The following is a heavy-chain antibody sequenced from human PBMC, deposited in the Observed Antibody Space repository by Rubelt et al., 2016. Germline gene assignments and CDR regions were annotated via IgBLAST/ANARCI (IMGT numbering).Heavy chain of an antibody. CDR1: GYTFTGYY. Sequence: QVQLVQSGAEVKKPGASVKVSCKASGYTFTGYYMHWVRQAPGQGLEWMGRINPNSGGTNYEPKCQGRVTVTSATCVSTAYLGRSRRGSDVSGVYYCACGYGTGFDPWGQGTLVTVSS. D-gene: IGHD6-25*01. CDR2: INPNSGGT. CDR3: ACGYGTGFDP. V-gene: IGHV1-2*05. J-gene: IGHJ5*02.